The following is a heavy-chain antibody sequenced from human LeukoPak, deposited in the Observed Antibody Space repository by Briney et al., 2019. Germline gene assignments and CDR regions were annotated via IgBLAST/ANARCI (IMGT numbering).Heavy chain of an antibody. CDR1: GYSISSGYY. CDR3: ARTHERGSTIKGKWFDP. V-gene: IGHV4-38-2*02. J-gene: IGHJ5*02. CDR2: IYHSGST. Sequence: SETLSLTCTVSGYSISSGYYWGWIRQPPGKGLEWIGTIYHSGSTYYNPSLKSRVTISVDTSKNQFSLKLSSVTAADTAVYYCARTHERGSTIKGKWFDPWGQGTLVTVSS. D-gene: IGHD5/OR15-5a*01.